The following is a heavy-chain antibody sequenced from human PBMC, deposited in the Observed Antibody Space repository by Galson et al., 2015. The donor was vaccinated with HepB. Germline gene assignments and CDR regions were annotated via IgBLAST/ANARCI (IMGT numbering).Heavy chain of an antibody. Sequence: SLRLSCAASGFTFSSYAMSWARQAPGKGLEWVSAISDSGGSTYYADSVKGRFTISRDNSKNTLYLQMNSLRAEDTAVYYCAKDQSTTGTTGWYFDLWGRGTLVTVSS. CDR1: GFTFSSYA. D-gene: IGHD1-1*01. J-gene: IGHJ2*01. CDR3: AKDQSTTGTTGWYFDL. CDR2: ISDSGGST. V-gene: IGHV3-23*01.